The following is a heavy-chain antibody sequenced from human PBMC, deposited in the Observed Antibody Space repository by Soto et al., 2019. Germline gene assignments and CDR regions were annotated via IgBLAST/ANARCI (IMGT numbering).Heavy chain of an antibody. Sequence: SETLSLTCTVSGGSISSSSYYWGWIRQPPGKGLEWIGSIYYSGSTYYNPSLKSRVTISVDTSKNQFSLKLSSVTAADTAVYYCARLSCSQSGYSSGCHPRAWGQGTLVTVSS. CDR1: GGSISSSSYY. CDR3: ARLSCSQSGYSSGCHPRA. CDR2: IYYSGST. D-gene: IGHD6-19*01. J-gene: IGHJ5*02. V-gene: IGHV4-39*01.